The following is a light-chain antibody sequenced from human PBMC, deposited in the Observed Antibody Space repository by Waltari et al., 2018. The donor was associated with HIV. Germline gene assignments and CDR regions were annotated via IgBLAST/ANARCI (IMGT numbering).Light chain of an antibody. CDR3: QQSYSTPRT. J-gene: IGKJ1*01. V-gene: IGKV1-39*01. CDR1: QSISNY. Sequence: DIQMTQSPSSLSASVGDRLTITCRASQSISNYLSWYQQKPGKAPKLLVYAASSLRSGVPSRFSASGSGTDFTFIISSLQPEDFATYYCQQSYSTPRTFGQGTKVEIK. CDR2: AAS.